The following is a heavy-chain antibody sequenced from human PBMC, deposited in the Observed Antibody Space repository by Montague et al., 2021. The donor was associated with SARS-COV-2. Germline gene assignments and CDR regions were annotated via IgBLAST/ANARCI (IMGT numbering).Heavy chain of an antibody. Sequence: PALVKPSQTLTLTCTFSGFSLSTSGVGVGWIRQPPGKALEWLALIYWDDDKRYSPSLKSRLTITKDTSKNLVVLTMTNVDPVDTATYYCAHRQNSGWWGDWFDPWGQGTLVTVSS. J-gene: IGHJ5*02. CDR2: IYWDDDK. V-gene: IGHV2-5*02. D-gene: IGHD6-19*01. CDR3: AHRQNSGWWGDWFDP. CDR1: GFSLSTSGVG.